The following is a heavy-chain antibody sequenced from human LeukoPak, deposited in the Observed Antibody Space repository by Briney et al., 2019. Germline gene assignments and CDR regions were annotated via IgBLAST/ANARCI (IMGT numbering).Heavy chain of an antibody. V-gene: IGHV3-23*01. CDR3: AVRLTGLFFDY. D-gene: IGHD3-9*01. J-gene: IGHJ4*02. CDR2: ITGSGGST. Sequence: GGSLRLSCAASGFTFSSYAMSWVRQAPGKGLEWVSGITGSGGSTNYADSVKGRFTISRDNSKNTLYLQMSSLRAEDTAVYYCAVRLTGLFFDYWGQGTLSPSPQ. CDR1: GFTFSSYA.